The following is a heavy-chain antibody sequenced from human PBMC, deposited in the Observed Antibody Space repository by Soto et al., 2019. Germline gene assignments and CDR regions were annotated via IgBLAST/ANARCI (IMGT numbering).Heavy chain of an antibody. D-gene: IGHD3-16*01. CDR1: GFTVSSNY. V-gene: IGHV3-53*01. J-gene: IGHJ4*02. CDR2: IYSGGTT. CDR3: ATGGSLDY. Sequence: GGSLRLSCAASGFTVSSNYMSWVRQAPGKGLEWVSVIYSGGTTYYADSVKGRFTISRDNSNNTVNLQMSSLRAEDTAVYYCATGGSLDYWGQGAVVTAPQ.